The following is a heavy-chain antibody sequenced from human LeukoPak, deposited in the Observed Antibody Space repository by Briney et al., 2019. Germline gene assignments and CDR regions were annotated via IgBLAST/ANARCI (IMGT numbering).Heavy chain of an antibody. D-gene: IGHD6-19*01. Sequence: ASVKVSCKASGYTFTSYYIHWVRQAPGQGPEWMGINNPSGGSTSFAQKFQGRVTMTRDTSTSTVHMELSSLTSDDTAVYYCATMSGWYPMDVWGQGTTVTVSS. CDR2: NNPSGGST. J-gene: IGHJ6*02. CDR1: GYTFTSYY. CDR3: ATMSGWYPMDV. V-gene: IGHV1-46*01.